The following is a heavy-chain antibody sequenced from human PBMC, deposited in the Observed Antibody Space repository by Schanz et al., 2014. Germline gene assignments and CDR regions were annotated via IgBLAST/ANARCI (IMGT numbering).Heavy chain of an antibody. J-gene: IGHJ4*02. D-gene: IGHD6-13*01. CDR2: MNTGVNT. CDR1: GFTFGDYA. CDR3: ARGLIAAAGGAFDY. Sequence: EVQLLESGGGLVQPGGSLRLSCAASGFTFGDYAMTWVRQAPGKGLEWVSAMNTGVNTYYADSVRVRFTMSRDNSKNTLYLQLSSLRAGDAAVYYCARGLIAAAGGAFDYWGQGTLVAVSA. V-gene: IGHV3-23*01.